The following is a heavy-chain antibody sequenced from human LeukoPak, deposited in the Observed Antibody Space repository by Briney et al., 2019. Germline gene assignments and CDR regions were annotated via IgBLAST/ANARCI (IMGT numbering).Heavy chain of an antibody. CDR2: IYTSGST. CDR3: ARQDYEGTFDY. CDR1: GGSISRYY. V-gene: IGHV4-4*09. Sequence: SETLSLTCTVSGGSISRYYWSWIRQPPGRGLEWIGYIYTSGSTNYNPSLKSRVTISVDTSKNQFSLKLSSVTAADTAVYYCARQDYEGTFDYWGQGTLVTVSS. J-gene: IGHJ4*02. D-gene: IGHD3-16*01.